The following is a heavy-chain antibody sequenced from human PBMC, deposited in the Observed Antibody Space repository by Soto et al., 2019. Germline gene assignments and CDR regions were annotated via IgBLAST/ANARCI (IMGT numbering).Heavy chain of an antibody. CDR3: ARLGRGVAKPLDY. V-gene: IGHV4-39*01. J-gene: IGHJ4*02. CDR1: GGSISSSSCY. CDR2: IYYSGST. D-gene: IGHD5-12*01. Sequence: SETLSLTCTVSGGSISSSSCYWGWIRQPPGKGLEWIGSIYYSGSTYYNPSLKSRVTISVDTSKNQFSLKLSSVTAADTAVYYCARLGRGVAKPLDYWGQGTLVTVSS.